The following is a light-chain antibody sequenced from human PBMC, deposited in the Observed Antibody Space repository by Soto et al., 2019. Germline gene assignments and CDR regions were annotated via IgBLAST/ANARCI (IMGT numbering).Light chain of an antibody. Sequence: QLVLTQSPSASASLGASVKLTCTLSSGHSTYAIAWHQQQPEKDPRYLMKLDSDGRHSKGDGIPDRFSGSSSGAERYLTISSLQSEDEADYYCQTWATGPDWVFGGGTKLTVL. J-gene: IGLJ3*02. CDR3: QTWATGPDWV. CDR1: SGHSTYA. CDR2: LDSDGRH. V-gene: IGLV4-69*01.